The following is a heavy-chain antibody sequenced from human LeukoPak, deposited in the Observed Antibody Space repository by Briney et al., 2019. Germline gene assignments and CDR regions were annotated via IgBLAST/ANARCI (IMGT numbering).Heavy chain of an antibody. V-gene: IGHV4-59*08. CDR2: IYYSGST. Sequence: SETLSLTCTVSGGSISSYYRSWIRQPPGKGLEWIGYIYYSGSTNYNPSLKSRVTISVDTSKNQFSLKLSSVTAADTAVYYCARHLVPYYDSSGYYDYYGMDVWGQGTTVTVSS. D-gene: IGHD3-22*01. CDR1: GGSISSYY. CDR3: ARHLVPYYDSSGYYDYYGMDV. J-gene: IGHJ6*02.